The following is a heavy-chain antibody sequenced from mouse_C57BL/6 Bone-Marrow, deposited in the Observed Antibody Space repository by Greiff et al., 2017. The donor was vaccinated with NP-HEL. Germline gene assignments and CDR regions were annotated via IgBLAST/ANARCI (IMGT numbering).Heavy chain of an antibody. V-gene: IGHV1-18*01. CDR1: GYTFTDYN. CDR2: INPNNGGT. J-gene: IGHJ2*01. Sequence: DVQLQESGPELVKPGASVKIPCKASGYTFTDYNMDWVKQSHGKSLEWIGDINPNNGGTIYNQKFKGKATLTVDKSSSTAYMELRSLTSEDTAVYYCARSVYYDSSFDYWGQGTTLTVSS. D-gene: IGHD2-4*01. CDR3: ARSVYYDSSFDY.